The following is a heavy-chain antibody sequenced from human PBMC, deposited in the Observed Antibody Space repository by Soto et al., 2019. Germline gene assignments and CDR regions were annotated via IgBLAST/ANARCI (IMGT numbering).Heavy chain of an antibody. J-gene: IGHJ4*02. CDR1: GFTFSSYA. V-gene: IGHV3-23*01. Sequence: GGSLRLSCAASGFTFSSYAMSWVRQAPGKGLEWVSAISGSGGSTYYADSVKGRFTISRDNSKNTLYLQMNSLRAEDTAVYYCAKDSAGDYGDYGGFVYWGQGTLVTVSS. D-gene: IGHD4-17*01. CDR2: ISGSGGST. CDR3: AKDSAGDYGDYGGFVY.